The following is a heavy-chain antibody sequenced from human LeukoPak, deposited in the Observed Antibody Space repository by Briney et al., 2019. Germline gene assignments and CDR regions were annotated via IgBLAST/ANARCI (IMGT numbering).Heavy chain of an antibody. CDR2: IKQDGSEK. CDR1: GFTFSSYW. V-gene: IGHV3-7*01. Sequence: PGGSLRLSCEASGFTFSSYWMSWVRQAPGKVLEWVANIKQDGSEKYYVDSVKGRFTISRDNAKNSLYLQMSSLRAEDTAVYYCALVDGYSNKNWGQGTLVTVSS. D-gene: IGHD5-12*01. CDR3: ALVDGYSNKN. J-gene: IGHJ4*02.